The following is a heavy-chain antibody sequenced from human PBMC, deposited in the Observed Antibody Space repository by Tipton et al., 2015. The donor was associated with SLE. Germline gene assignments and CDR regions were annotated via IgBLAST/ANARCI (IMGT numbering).Heavy chain of an antibody. Sequence: TLSLTCDVSGYSIRRGFSWGWSRQPPGKGLEGIGNIYPTANTNYNPSLKSRVTMSVDTSKNQFSLKVTSVTAADTAVYYCATSNSFGGNSLDWGQGTLVTVSS. CDR2: IYPTANT. CDR1: GYSIRRGFS. J-gene: IGHJ4*02. CDR3: ATSNSFGGNSLD. V-gene: IGHV4-38-2*01. D-gene: IGHD4-23*01.